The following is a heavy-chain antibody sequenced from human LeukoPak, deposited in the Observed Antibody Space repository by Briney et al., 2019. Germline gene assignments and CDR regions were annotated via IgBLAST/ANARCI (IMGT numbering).Heavy chain of an antibody. CDR3: VRTIVGATFDY. D-gene: IGHD1-26*01. CDR1: GFTFSTYT. Sequence: GGSLRLSCSASGFTFSTYTMNWVRQAPGKGLDYVSAINSNGGGTYYADSVKGRFTISRDNSKNTLYLQMSSLRAEDTAVYYCVRTIVGATFDYWGQGTLVTVSS. J-gene: IGHJ4*02. V-gene: IGHV3-64D*09. CDR2: INSNGGGT.